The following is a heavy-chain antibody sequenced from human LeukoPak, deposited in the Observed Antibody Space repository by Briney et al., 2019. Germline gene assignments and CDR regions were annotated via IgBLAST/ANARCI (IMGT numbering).Heavy chain of an antibody. CDR1: GGSISSYY. D-gene: IGHD5-12*01. V-gene: IGHV4-59*08. CDR3: ARRGGTVVGDTGYHYWYFDN. Sequence: PSETLSLTCTVYGGSISSYYWSWVRQFPGKGLERIGYISDSGSTNYSPSLESRVTISVDTSKNKFFLILSSVTAADTAVYYCARRGGTVVGDTGYHYWYFDNWGQGTLVTVSS. CDR2: ISDSGST. J-gene: IGHJ4*02.